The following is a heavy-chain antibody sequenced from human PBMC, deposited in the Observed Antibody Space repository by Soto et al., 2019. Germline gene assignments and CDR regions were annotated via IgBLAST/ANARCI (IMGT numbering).Heavy chain of an antibody. Sequence: EVQLLESGGGLVQPGGSLRLSCAASGFTFSSYAMSWVRQAPGKGLEWVSAISGSGGSTYYADSGKGRFTISRDNSKNTLYLQMNSLRAEDTAVYYCAKDRREMGLFFYWGQGTLVTVSS. CDR1: GFTFSSYA. CDR3: AKDRREMGLFFY. J-gene: IGHJ4*02. D-gene: IGHD2-8*01. CDR2: ISGSGGST. V-gene: IGHV3-23*01.